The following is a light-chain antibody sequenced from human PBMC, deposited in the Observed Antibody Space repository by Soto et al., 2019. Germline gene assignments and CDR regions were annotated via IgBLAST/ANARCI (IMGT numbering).Light chain of an antibody. CDR2: GAS. Sequence: EIVMTQSPATLSVSPGERATLSCRASQDISNRLAWYQQKPGQAPRLLIYGASSRATGIPDRFSGSGSGTDFTLTISRLEPEDFAVYYCQQYGSSPLFGQGTRLEIK. CDR3: QQYGSSPL. CDR1: QDISNR. V-gene: IGKV3-20*01. J-gene: IGKJ5*01.